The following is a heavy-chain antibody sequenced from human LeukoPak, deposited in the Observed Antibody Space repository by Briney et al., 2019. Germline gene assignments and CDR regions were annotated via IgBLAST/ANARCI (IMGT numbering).Heavy chain of an antibody. CDR2: ISPSGGST. J-gene: IGHJ6*02. CDR3: ASLVWSRTSGGNYYYYYGMDV. CDR1: GYTFTSYY. V-gene: IGHV1-46*01. Sequence: ASVKVSCKASGYTFTSYYMHWVRQAPGQGLEWMGIISPSGGSTSYAQKFQGRVTMTRDTSTSTVYMELSSLRSEDTAVYYCASLVWSRTSGGNYYYYYGMDVWGQGTTVTVSS. D-gene: IGHD5/OR15-5a*01.